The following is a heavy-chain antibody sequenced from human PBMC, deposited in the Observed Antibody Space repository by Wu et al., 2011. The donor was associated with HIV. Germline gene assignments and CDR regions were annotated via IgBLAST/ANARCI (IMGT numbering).Heavy chain of an antibody. D-gene: IGHD6-19*01. CDR1: GYTFTSYG. J-gene: IGHJ4*02. CDR2: ISTYNGKT. Sequence: QLQLVQSGAEVKRPGASVKVSCKASGYTFTSYGISWVRQAPGQGLEWIGWISTYNGKTNFAKNLQGRVTLSTDTSTSTVYMEVRSLRSDDTAVYYCARAGIAVAKFDYWGQGTLVTVSS. V-gene: IGHV1-18*01. CDR3: ARAGIAVAKFDY.